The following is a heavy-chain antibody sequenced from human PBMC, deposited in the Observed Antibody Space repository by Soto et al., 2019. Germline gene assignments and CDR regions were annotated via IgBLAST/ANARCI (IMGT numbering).Heavy chain of an antibody. V-gene: IGHV1-2*04. CDR1: GYTLTGYY. CDR3: ARGNMYSSSAFDI. D-gene: IGHD6-6*01. Sequence: ASVKVSCKASGYTLTGYYMHWVRQAPGQGLEWMGWINPNSGGTNYAQKFQGWVTMTRDTSISTAYMELSRLRSDDTAVYYCARGNMYSSSAFDIWGQGTMVTVSS. J-gene: IGHJ3*02. CDR2: INPNSGGT.